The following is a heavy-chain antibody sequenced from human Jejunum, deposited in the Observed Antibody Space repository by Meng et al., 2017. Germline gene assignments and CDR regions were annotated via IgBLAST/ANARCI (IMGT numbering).Heavy chain of an antibody. CDR2: IYWDDDK. Sequence: QITFKESAPTHVTPTQPLTVTCLFSVFPLSTNGVGVGWIRQPPGKALESLALIYWDDDKRYSPSLKSRLAIAKDTSRNQVVLTVTDVDPEDTATYYCAHRLGPSGHSWDVGYFDYWGQGTLVTVSS. J-gene: IGHJ4*02. D-gene: IGHD6-13*01. CDR3: AHRLGPSGHSWDVGYFDY. CDR1: VFPLSTNGVG. V-gene: IGHV2-5*02.